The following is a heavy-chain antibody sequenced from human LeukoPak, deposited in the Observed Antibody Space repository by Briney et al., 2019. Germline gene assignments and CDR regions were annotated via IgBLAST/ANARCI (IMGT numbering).Heavy chain of an antibody. J-gene: IGHJ4*02. V-gene: IGHV4-4*09. CDR3: ASSSLFLPYYFDY. CDR1: GGSITNYY. Sequence: SETLSLTCSLSGGSITNYYWSWIRQPPGKGLEWIGYIYTSGSTNYNPSLKSRVTISVDTSKNQFSLKLSSVTAADTAVYYCASSSLFLPYYFDYWGQGTLVTVSS. CDR2: IYTSGST.